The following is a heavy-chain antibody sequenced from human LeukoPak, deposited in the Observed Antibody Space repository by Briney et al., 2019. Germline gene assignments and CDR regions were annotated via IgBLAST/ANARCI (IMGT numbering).Heavy chain of an antibody. J-gene: IGHJ4*01. CDR3: ARGRMDYYGSGSSKRQFDY. CDR1: GVSFGGYY. CDR2: INHSGST. D-gene: IGHD3-10*01. V-gene: IGHV4-34*01. Sequence: SETLSLTCAVYGVSFGGYYWSWIRQPPGKGLEWIGEINHSGSTNYNPSLKSRVTISVDTSKNQFSLKLSSVTAADTAVYYCARGRMDYYGSGSSKRQFDYWGHGTLVTVSS.